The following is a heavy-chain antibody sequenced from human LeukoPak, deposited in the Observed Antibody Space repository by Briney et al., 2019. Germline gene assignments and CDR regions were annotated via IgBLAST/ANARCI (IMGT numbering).Heavy chain of an antibody. CDR2: INTSGRT. J-gene: IGHJ5*02. V-gene: IGHV4-4*07. D-gene: IGHD3-22*01. CDR1: GGSNGVNF. CDR3: ARSFYDSTGFEWFDP. Sequence: SETLPLTCTVSGGSNGVNFWSFIRQPAGKGLEWIGRINTSGRTNYNPSLKSRVTMSLDTSKNQFSLKLTSVTAADTAMYYCARSFYDSTGFEWFDPWGQGTLVTVSS.